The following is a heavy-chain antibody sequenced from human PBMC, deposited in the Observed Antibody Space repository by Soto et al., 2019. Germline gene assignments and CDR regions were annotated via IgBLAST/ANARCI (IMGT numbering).Heavy chain of an antibody. CDR1: GYTFTSYD. J-gene: IGHJ4*02. V-gene: IGHV1-8*01. D-gene: IGHD1-26*01. CDR3: ASAIRNQLLSDY. CDR2: MNPNSANT. Sequence: QVQLVQSGAEVRKPGASVKVSCKASGYTFTSYDIAWVRQATGQGLEWMGWMNPNSANTGYAQKFQGRVAMTRDTSISTAYMELNSLTSDDTAVYYCASAIRNQLLSDYWGQGTLVTVSS.